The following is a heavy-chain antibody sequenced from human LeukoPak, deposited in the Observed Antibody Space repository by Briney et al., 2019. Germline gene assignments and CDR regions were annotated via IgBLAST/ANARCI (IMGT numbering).Heavy chain of an antibody. Sequence: SETLSLTCAVYGGSFSGYYWSWVRQPPGKGLEWIGEINHSGSTNYNPSLKSRVTISVDTSKKQFSLKLSSVTAADTAVYYCARGAPYYYGSGSYTRYFQHWGQGTLVTVSS. CDR1: GGSFSGYY. V-gene: IGHV4-34*01. CDR3: ARGAPYYYGSGSYTRYFQH. J-gene: IGHJ1*01. CDR2: INHSGST. D-gene: IGHD3-10*01.